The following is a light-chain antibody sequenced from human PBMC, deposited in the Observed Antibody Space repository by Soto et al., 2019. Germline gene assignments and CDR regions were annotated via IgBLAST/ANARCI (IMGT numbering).Light chain of an antibody. V-gene: IGKV3-20*01. Sequence: EIVLTQSPVILSLSPGERATLSCRASQSVSSGHLVWYQQKPGQAPRLLIYAASSRAPGIPDRFSGSGSGTDFTLTISRLEPEDFAVYYCQQYGTSPLTFGGGTKVDIK. J-gene: IGKJ4*01. CDR1: QSVSSGH. CDR3: QQYGTSPLT. CDR2: AAS.